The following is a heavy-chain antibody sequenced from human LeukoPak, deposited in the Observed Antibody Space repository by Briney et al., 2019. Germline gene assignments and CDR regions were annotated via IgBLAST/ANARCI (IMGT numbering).Heavy chain of an antibody. J-gene: IGHJ5*02. CDR2: INHSGST. Sequence: PSETLSLTCAVYGGAFSGYYWSWIRQPPGKGLELIGEINHSGSTNYNPSLKSRVTISVDTSKNQFSLKLSSVTAADTAVYYCAVKTGTTLNWFDPWGQGTLVTVSS. CDR1: GGAFSGYY. V-gene: IGHV4-34*01. CDR3: AVKTGTTLNWFDP. D-gene: IGHD1-7*01.